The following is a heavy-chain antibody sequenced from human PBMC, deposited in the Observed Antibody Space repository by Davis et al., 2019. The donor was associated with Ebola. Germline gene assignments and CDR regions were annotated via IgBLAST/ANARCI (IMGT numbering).Heavy chain of an antibody. V-gene: IGHV4-34*01. J-gene: IGHJ4*02. Sequence: PSETLSLTCAVYGGSFSGYYWSWIRQPPGKGLEWIGEINHSGSTNYNPSLKSRVTISVDTSKNQFSLKLSSVTAADTAVYYCARGLLWFGEIIKGFDYWGQGTLVTVSS. CDR3: ARGLLWFGEIIKGFDY. CDR2: INHSGST. CDR1: GGSFSGYY. D-gene: IGHD3-10*01.